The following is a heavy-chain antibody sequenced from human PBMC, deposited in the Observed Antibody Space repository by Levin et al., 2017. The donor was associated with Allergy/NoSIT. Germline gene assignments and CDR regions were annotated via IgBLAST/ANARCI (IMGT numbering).Heavy chain of an antibody. CDR3: AKDEGFQPSSSWYYRGFFDY. CDR1: GFTFSSYG. V-gene: IGHV3-30*18. Sequence: GGSLRLSCAASGFTFSSYGMHWVRQAPGKGLEWVAVISYDGSNKYYADSVKGRFTISRDNSKNTLYLQMNSLRAEDTAVYYCAKDEGFQPSSSWYYRGFFDYWGQGTLVTVSS. D-gene: IGHD6-13*01. J-gene: IGHJ4*02. CDR2: ISYDGSNK.